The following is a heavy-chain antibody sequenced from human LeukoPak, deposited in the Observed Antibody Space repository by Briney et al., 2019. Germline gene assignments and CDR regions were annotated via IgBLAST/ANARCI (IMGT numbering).Heavy chain of an antibody. J-gene: IGHJ4*02. CDR1: GFSFSSYR. CDR2: ISSGSSYI. Sequence: PGGSLRLSCAASGFSFSSYRMNWVRQAPGKGLEWVSSISSGSSYIYYADSVKGRFTISRDNAKNSLYLQMTSLRAEDTAVYYCARFPAAGNFDYWGQGTLVTVSS. CDR3: ARFPAAGNFDY. D-gene: IGHD6-13*01. V-gene: IGHV3-21*01.